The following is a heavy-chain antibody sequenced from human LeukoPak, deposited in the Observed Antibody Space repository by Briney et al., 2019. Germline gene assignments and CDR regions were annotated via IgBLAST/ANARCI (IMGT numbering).Heavy chain of an antibody. D-gene: IGHD2-15*01. V-gene: IGHV1-18*01. CDR3: ARVEVEDIVVVVAADEI. CDR2: ISGYNGNT. J-gene: IGHJ3*02. CDR1: GYTFTSYG. Sequence: ASVKVSCKASGYTFTSYGISWVRQAPGQGLEWMGWISGYNGNTNYAQTLQGRVTMTTDTSTSTAYMELRSLRSDDTAVYYCARVEVEDIVVVVAADEIWGQGTMVTVSS.